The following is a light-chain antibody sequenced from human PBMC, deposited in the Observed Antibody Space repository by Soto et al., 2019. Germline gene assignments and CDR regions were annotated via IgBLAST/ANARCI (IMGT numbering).Light chain of an antibody. J-gene: IGKJ4*01. CDR1: QSVSSY. V-gene: IGKV3-11*01. Sequence: EVVLTQFPATLSLSPGDGATLSCRASQSVSSYLAWYQQKRGQAPRLLIYDSSNRATGIPSRFSGSGSGTDFSLIISILEPEDFAVYYCQQRSVCPLTFGGGTKVEIK. CDR2: DSS. CDR3: QQRSVCPLT.